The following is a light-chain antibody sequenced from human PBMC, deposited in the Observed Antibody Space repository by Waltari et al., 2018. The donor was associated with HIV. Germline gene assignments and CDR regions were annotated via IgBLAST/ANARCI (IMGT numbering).Light chain of an antibody. CDR1: QSVSSSS. V-gene: IGKV3-20*01. J-gene: IGKJ1*01. CDR3: QQYGTSRTWT. CDR2: GAS. Sequence: EIVLTQSPGTLSLSPGERATLSCRASQSVSSSSLAWYQQKPGQAPRLLIYGASSRATGIPDRFSGSGSGTEFTLTISRLEPEDFAVYYCQQYGTSRTWTFGQGTKVEIK.